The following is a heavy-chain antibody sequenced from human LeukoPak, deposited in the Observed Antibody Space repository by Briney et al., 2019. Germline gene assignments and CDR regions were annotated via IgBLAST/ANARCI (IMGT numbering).Heavy chain of an antibody. D-gene: IGHD6-13*01. CDR1: GYSFTGYY. Sequence: ASVKVSCKASGYSFTGYYMHWVRQAPGQGLEWMGWINPNSGDTKYAQKFQGRVTMTMNTSISTAYMELSSLRSEDKAVYYCARAVCRTKACWSTYYYYYMDVWGKGTTVTISS. CDR2: INPNSGDT. CDR3: ARAVCRTKACWSTYYYYYMDV. V-gene: IGHV1-2*02. J-gene: IGHJ6*03.